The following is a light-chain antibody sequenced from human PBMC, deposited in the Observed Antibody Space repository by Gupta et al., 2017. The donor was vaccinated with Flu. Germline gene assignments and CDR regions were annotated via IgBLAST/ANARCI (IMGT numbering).Light chain of an antibody. J-gene: IGLJ2*01. CDR2: DND. V-gene: IGLV3-21*02. CDR1: TIDNYM. Sequence: VLTQPPSLPVAPGQAARITCRANTIDNYMVHWYQQQPGQAPVLVVYDNDDRPSRITERISGANSGTTATLTISRVEAGDEADYYCQVWDSDGDRVVFGGGTKLTVL. CDR3: QVWDSDGDRVV.